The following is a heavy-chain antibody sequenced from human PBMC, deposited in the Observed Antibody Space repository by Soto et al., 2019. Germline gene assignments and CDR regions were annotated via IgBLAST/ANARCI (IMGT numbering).Heavy chain of an antibody. CDR2: IFYTGRI. CDR3: VRLGSYSSDPGWFDP. CDR1: GGSISGYY. Sequence: PSETLSLTCTVSGGSISGYYWSWIRQPPGEGLEWIGYIFYTGRINYNLSLKSRVTISVDTSKKQFSLKLSSVTAADTAVYYCVRLGSYSSDPGWFDPWGQGTLVTVSS. J-gene: IGHJ5*02. V-gene: IGHV4-59*08. D-gene: IGHD6-19*01.